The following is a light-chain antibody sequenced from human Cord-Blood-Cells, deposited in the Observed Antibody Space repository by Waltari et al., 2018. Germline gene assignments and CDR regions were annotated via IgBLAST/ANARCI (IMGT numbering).Light chain of an antibody. CDR1: SSDVGSYNL. J-gene: IGLJ3*02. Sequence: QSALTQPASVSGSPGQSITISCTGTSSDVGSYNLVSWYQQHPGKAPKLMIYEGSKRPSGVSNRFSCSKSGNTASLTISGLPAEDEADYYCCSYAGSSTLVFGGGTKLTVL. CDR3: CSYAGSSTLV. CDR2: EGS. V-gene: IGLV2-23*01.